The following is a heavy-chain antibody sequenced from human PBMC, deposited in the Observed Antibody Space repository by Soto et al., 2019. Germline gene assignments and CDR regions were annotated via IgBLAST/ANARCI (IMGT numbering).Heavy chain of an antibody. CDR2: IIPIFGPA. J-gene: IGHJ6*02. Sequence: QVQLVQSGAEVKKPGSSVKVSCKSSGGTFSSHSINWVRQAPGQGLEWMVGIIPIFGPANFAKKFQGRVTITADESTTTAYMELSSLTSEDTAVYYCATGSFTSTGGRIGYHYNAMDVWGQGTTVTVSS. V-gene: IGHV1-69*01. CDR1: GGTFSSHS. D-gene: IGHD1-1*01. CDR3: ATGSFTSTGGRIGYHYNAMDV.